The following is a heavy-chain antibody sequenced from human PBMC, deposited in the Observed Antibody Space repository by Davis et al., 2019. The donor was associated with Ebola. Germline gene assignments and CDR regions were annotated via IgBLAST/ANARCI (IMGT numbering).Heavy chain of an antibody. Sequence: PGGSLRLSCSASGFIFHVYPMHWVRQAPGKGLEYVSAISSNGGATYYADSVKGRFAISRDNSKNTLYLEMSSLRAVDTAVYYCVKSMDYYDTSGYVSLGYYQYGMDVWGQGTTVTVSS. CDR1: GFIFHVYP. D-gene: IGHD3-22*01. J-gene: IGHJ6*02. CDR2: ISSNGGAT. CDR3: VKSMDYYDTSGYVSLGYYQYGMDV. V-gene: IGHV3-64D*08.